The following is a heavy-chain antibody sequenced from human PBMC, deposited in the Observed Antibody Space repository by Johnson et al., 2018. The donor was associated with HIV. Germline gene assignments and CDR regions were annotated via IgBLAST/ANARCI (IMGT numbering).Heavy chain of an antibody. V-gene: IGHV3-9*01. Sequence: VQLVESGGGVARPGGSLRLSCAASGFTFDDYAMHWVRQAPGKGLEWVSGISWNSGSIGYADSVKGRFTISRDNAKNSLYLQMNSLRAEDTALYYCAKALSSGWFYAFDIWGQGTMVTVSS. J-gene: IGHJ3*02. CDR3: AKALSSGWFYAFDI. D-gene: IGHD3-22*01. CDR1: GFTFDDYA. CDR2: ISWNSGSI.